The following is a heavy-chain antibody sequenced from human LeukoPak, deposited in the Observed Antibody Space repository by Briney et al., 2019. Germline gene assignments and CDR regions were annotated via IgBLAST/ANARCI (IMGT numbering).Heavy chain of an antibody. CDR3: ARVDGSGSYIDYMDV. CDR2: IYYSGST. CDR1: GGSISSNSYY. J-gene: IGHJ6*03. Sequence: KPSETLSLTCAVSGGSISSNSYYWGWIRQPPGKGLEWIGSIYYSGSTYYNPSLKSRVTISVDTSKNQFSLKLSSVTAADTAVYYCARVDGSGSYIDYMDVWGKGTTVTVSS. D-gene: IGHD3-10*01. V-gene: IGHV4-39*07.